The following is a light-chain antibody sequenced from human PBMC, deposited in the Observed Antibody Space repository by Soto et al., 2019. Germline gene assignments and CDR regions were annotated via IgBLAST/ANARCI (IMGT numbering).Light chain of an antibody. CDR3: QQLESYPST. V-gene: IGKV1-39*01. CDR2: DAS. J-gene: IGKJ4*01. Sequence: DIQMTQSPSSLSASVGDRVTITCRASQSISSYLNWYQQKPGKAPKPLIYDASTLQSGVPSRFSGSGSGTDFTLTISSLQPEDFATYYCQQLESYPSTFGGGTKVDI. CDR1: QSISSY.